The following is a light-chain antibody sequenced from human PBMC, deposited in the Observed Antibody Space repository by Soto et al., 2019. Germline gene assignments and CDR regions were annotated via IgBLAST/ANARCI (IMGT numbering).Light chain of an antibody. V-gene: IGKV1D-13*01. CDR2: AAS. CDR3: QKFTNYRLT. J-gene: IGKJ4*01. CDR1: EAIGTA. Sequence: AIQLTQSPSSLSASVGDSVTITCRASEAIGTALAWYQQRPGKPPKLLIYAASSLESGVPSRFSGSGSGTDFTLTISSLQPEDFATYYCQKFTNYRLTFGGGTKVGSK.